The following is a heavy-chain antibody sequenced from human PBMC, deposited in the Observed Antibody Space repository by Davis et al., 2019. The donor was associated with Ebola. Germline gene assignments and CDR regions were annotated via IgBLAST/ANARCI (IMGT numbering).Heavy chain of an antibody. D-gene: IGHD2-15*01. J-gene: IGHJ4*01. CDR2: IYYNGRT. CDR3: SRVGYCSGGDCPPQ. CDR1: GGSISSGTYY. V-gene: IGHV4-39*02. Sequence: SETLSLTCSVSGGSISSGTYYWGWVRQPPGKGLEWIGAIYYNGRTYYNPSLKGRVAISLDASKNHFFLSLSSVTASDTAVYYCSRVGYCSGGDCPPQWGPGTLVTVSS.